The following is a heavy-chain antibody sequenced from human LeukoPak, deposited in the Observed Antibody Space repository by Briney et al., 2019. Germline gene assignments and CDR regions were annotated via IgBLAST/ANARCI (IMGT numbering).Heavy chain of an antibody. CDR3: ARGFHGPDVRGVIIGDY. CDR2: INPNSGGT. CDR1: GYTFTGYY. V-gene: IGHV1-2*02. D-gene: IGHD3-10*01. Sequence: ASVTVSCKASGYTFTGYYMHWVRQAPGQGLEWMGWINPNSGGTNYAQNFQGRVTMTRDTSISTAYMELSRLRSDDAAVYYCARGFHGPDVRGVIIGDYWGQGTLVTVSS. J-gene: IGHJ4*02.